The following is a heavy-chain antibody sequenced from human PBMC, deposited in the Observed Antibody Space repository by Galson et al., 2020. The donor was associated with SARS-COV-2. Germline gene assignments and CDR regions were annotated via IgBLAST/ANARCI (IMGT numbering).Heavy chain of an antibody. CDR3: ARLDFWSGYYPDY. J-gene: IGHJ4*02. V-gene: IGHV3-11*01. D-gene: IGHD3-3*01. Sequence: NSGGSLRLSCAASGFTFSDYYMSWIRQAPGKGLEWVSYISSSGSTIYYADSVKGRFTISRDNAKNSLYLQMNSLRAEDTAVYYCARLDFWSGYYPDYWGQGTLVTVSS. CDR2: ISSSGSTI. CDR1: GFTFSDYY.